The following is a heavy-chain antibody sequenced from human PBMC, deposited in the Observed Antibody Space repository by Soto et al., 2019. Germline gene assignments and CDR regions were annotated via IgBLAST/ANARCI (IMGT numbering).Heavy chain of an antibody. CDR2: INPNSGGT. V-gene: IGHV1-2*02. CDR1: GYTFTGYY. D-gene: IGHD3-22*01. CDR3: ARVFYDSSGSTDYYYGMDV. Sequence: EASVKVSCKASGYTFTGYYMHWVRQAPGQGLEWMGWINPNSGGTNYAQKFQGRVTMTRDTSISTAYMELSRLRSDDTAVYYCARVFYDSSGSTDYYYGMDVRGQGTTVTVSS. J-gene: IGHJ6*02.